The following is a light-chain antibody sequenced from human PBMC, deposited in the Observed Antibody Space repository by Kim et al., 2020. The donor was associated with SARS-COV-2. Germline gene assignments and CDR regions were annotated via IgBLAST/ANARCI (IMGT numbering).Light chain of an antibody. CDR3: QQRTNWPLT. Sequence: LSPGAKGTRPCRGSHSVRSCLAWYQQQSGQTPSLLIYDAAVRATGVSDRFSGSGSGTDFTLTISSLEPEDSAVYYCQQRTNWPLTFGGGTKVDIK. V-gene: IGKV3-11*01. J-gene: IGKJ4*01. CDR1: HSVRSC. CDR2: DAA.